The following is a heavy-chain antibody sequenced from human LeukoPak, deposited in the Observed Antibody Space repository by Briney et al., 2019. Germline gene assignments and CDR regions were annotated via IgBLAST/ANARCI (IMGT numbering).Heavy chain of an antibody. Sequence: GGSLRLSCAASGFTVSSNYMSWVRQAPGKGLEWVSVIYSGGSTYYADSVKGRFTISRDNSKNTLYLQMNSLRAEDTAIYYCARIRDGYNDAYDIWGQGTVVTVPS. CDR1: GFTVSSNY. CDR3: ARIRDGYNDAYDI. D-gene: IGHD5-24*01. CDR2: IYSGGST. J-gene: IGHJ3*02. V-gene: IGHV3-53*01.